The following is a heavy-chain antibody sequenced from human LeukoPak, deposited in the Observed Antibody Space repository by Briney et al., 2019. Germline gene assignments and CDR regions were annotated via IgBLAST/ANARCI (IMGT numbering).Heavy chain of an antibody. V-gene: IGHV4-34*01. CDR2: INHSGST. CDR1: GGSFSGYY. D-gene: IGHD2-15*01. Sequence: SETLSLTCAVYGGSFSGYYWSWIRQPPGKGLEWIGEINHSGSTNYNPSLKSRVTISVDTSKNQFSLKLSSVTAADTAVHYCARGFNVVTGYYYMDVWGKGTTVTVSS. J-gene: IGHJ6*03. CDR3: ARGFNVVTGYYYMDV.